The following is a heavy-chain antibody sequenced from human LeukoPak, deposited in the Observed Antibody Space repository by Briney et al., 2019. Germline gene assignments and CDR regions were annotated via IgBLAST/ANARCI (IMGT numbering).Heavy chain of an antibody. V-gene: IGHV4-59*12. J-gene: IGHJ3*02. CDR3: ARGYSYGDRDNAFDI. CDR1: GGSISSYY. Sequence: SETLSLTCTVYGGSISSYYWSWIRQPPGKGLEWIGYIYYSGSTYYNPSLKSRVTISVDTSKNQFSLKLSSVTAADTAVYYCARGYSYGDRDNAFDIWGQGTMVTVSS. CDR2: IYYSGST. D-gene: IGHD5-18*01.